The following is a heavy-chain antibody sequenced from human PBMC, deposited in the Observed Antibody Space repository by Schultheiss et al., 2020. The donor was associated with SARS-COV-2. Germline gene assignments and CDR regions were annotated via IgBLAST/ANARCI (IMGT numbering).Heavy chain of an antibody. J-gene: IGHJ6*02. CDR1: GFTFSSYA. Sequence: GESLKISCAASGFTFSSYAMSWVRQAPGKGLEWVSGISGSGDSTYYADSVKGRFTISRDNSKNTLYLQMNSLRDEDTALYHCARGPLYAGYYYGMDVWGQGATVTVSS. CDR2: ISGSGDST. V-gene: IGHV3-23*01. CDR3: ARGPLYAGYYYGMDV. D-gene: IGHD5/OR15-5a*01.